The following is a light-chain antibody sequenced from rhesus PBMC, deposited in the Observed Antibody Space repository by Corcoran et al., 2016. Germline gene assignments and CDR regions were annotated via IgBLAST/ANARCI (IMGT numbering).Light chain of an antibody. Sequence: EIVMTQSPATLFLSPGERATLSCRASQSGSSRLAWYQQKPGQAPKHLIYGASSRATGIPDRFSGSGSGTEFTLTISSLEPEDVGVYYCHQDYSWPLTFGGGTKVELK. J-gene: IGKJ4*01. CDR3: HQDYSWPLT. CDR1: QSGSSR. V-gene: IGKV3-42*01. CDR2: GAS.